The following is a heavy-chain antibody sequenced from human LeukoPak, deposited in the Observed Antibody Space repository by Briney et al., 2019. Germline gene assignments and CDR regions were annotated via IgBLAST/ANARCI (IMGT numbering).Heavy chain of an antibody. D-gene: IGHD5-18*01. CDR2: IYHSGST. CDR1: GGSISSGGYY. Sequence: SETLSLTCTVPGGSISSGGYYWSWIRQPPGKGLEWIGYIYHSGSTYYNPSLKSRVTISVDRSKNQFSLKLSSVTAADTAVYYCARGYSYGRYYYYYYMDVWGKGTTVTVSS. V-gene: IGHV4-30-2*01. CDR3: ARGYSYGRYYYYYYMDV. J-gene: IGHJ6*03.